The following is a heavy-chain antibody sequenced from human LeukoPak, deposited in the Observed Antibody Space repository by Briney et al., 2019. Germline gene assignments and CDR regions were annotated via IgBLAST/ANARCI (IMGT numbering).Heavy chain of an antibody. D-gene: IGHD3-3*01. CDR3: ARVYRDYDFWSAYWESYFAC. CDR2: INVYNGNT. V-gene: IGHV1-18*01. Sequence: AASVKVSCKASGYTLRNHGISWVRQAPGEGLEWIGWINVYNGNTKYAQKFQRRDTMPTDTSTSTASIELRSLRSDHPALYYCARVYRDYDFWSAYWESYFACWGQGTLVTVSS. CDR1: GYTLRNHG. J-gene: IGHJ4*02.